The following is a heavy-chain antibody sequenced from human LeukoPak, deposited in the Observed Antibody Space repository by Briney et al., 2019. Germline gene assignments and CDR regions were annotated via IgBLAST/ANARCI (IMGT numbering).Heavy chain of an antibody. CDR3: ARGRGSPYCSSTSCSHYYYYMDV. Sequence: SVKVSCKASGGTFSSYAISWVRRAPGQGHEWMGGIIPILGTANYAQKFQGRVTITTDESTSTAYMELSSLRSEDTAVYYCARGRGSPYCSSTSCSHYYYYMDVWGKGTTVTVSS. J-gene: IGHJ6*03. CDR2: IIPILGTA. V-gene: IGHV1-69*05. CDR1: GGTFSSYA. D-gene: IGHD2-2*01.